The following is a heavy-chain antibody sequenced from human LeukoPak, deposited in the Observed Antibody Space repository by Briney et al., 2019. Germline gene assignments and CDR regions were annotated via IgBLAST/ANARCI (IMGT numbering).Heavy chain of an antibody. J-gene: IGHJ4*02. V-gene: IGHV3-30-3*01. Sequence: PGRSLRLSCAASGFTFSSYAMPWVRQAPGKGLEWVAVISYDGSNKYYADSVKGRFTISRDNSKNTLYLQMNSLRAEDTAVYYCARGTVVVVAAYFDYWGQGTLVTVSS. CDR1: GFTFSSYA. D-gene: IGHD2-15*01. CDR2: ISYDGSNK. CDR3: ARGTVVVVAAYFDY.